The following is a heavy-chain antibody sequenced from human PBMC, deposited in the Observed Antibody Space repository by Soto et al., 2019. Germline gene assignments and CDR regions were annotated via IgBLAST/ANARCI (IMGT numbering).Heavy chain of an antibody. J-gene: IGHJ6*02. Sequence: GESLKISCAASGFTFSSYGMHWVRQAPGKGLEWVAVISYDGSNKYYADSVKGRFTISRDNSKNTLYLQMNSLRAEDTAVYYCAKDSSGYFYYYYGMDVWGQGTTVTVSS. CDR1: GFTFSSYG. V-gene: IGHV3-30*18. CDR3: AKDSSGYFYYYYGMDV. CDR2: ISYDGSNK. D-gene: IGHD3-22*01.